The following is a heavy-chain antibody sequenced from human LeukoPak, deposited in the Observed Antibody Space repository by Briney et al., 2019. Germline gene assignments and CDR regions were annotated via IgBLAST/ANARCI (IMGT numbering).Heavy chain of an antibody. J-gene: IGHJ3*02. CDR3: ARGPHIVVVTANGAFDI. CDR2: LLSNDFT. V-gene: IGHV4-39*02. Sequence: SETLSLTCSVSGASLTSSTYYWGWVRQPPGKGLEWIGSLLSNDFTYYNPSLKSRVTISVDTSKSRFSLRLVSVTAADTAVYYCARGPHIVVVTANGAFDIWGQGTMVTVSS. CDR1: GASLTSSTYY. D-gene: IGHD2-21*02.